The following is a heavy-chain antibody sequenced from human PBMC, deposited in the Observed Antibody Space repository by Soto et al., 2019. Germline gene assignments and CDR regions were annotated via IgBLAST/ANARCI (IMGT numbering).Heavy chain of an antibody. J-gene: IGHJ6*03. V-gene: IGHV3-23*01. D-gene: IGHD3-3*01. Sequence: EVQLLESGGGLVQPGGSLRLSCAASGFTFSSYAMSWVRQAPGKGLEWVSAISGSGGSTYYADSVKGRFTISRDNSKNTLYLKMNSLRAEDTAVYYCAKYHDFWSGQSRDYYYYMDVWGKGTTVTVSS. CDR2: ISGSGGST. CDR1: GFTFSSYA. CDR3: AKYHDFWSGQSRDYYYYMDV.